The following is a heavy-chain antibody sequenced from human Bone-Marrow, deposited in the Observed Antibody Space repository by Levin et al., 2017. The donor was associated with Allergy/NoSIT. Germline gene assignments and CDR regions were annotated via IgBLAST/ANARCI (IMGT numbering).Heavy chain of an antibody. J-gene: IGHJ4*02. Sequence: PGGSLRLSCAASGFTFSRYWMHWVRQAPGKGLEWVSRINSEGSTTSYADSVKGRFTISRDNAKNTLYLQMNSLRAEDMAVYYCARVGFCTNGVCYYEYYFDYWGQGTLVTVSS. V-gene: IGHV3-74*01. CDR2: INSEGSTT. D-gene: IGHD2-8*01. CDR1: GFTFSRYW. CDR3: ARVGFCTNGVCYYEYYFDY.